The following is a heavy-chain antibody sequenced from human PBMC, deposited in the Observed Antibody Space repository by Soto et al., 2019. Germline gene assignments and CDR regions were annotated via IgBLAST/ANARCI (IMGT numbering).Heavy chain of an antibody. CDR2: TYYRSNWYN. J-gene: IGHJ4*02. CDR1: GGSVSSSRSA. V-gene: IGHV6-1*01. Sequence: SQTLSISCASSGGSVSSSRSAWNQKRQSPARGLEWMGRTYYRSNWYNDYAVSVKSRITINPDTSKNQFYLQLNSVTPEDSAVFYCAQSNSSNRCLVDYWGQGTLVTVSS. D-gene: IGHD2-2*01. CDR3: AQSNSSNRCLVDY.